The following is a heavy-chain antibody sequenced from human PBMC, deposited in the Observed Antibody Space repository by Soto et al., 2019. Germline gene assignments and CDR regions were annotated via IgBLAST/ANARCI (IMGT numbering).Heavy chain of an antibody. J-gene: IGHJ5*02. Sequence: PSETLSLTCTVSGGSISSSSYYWGWIRQPPGKGLEWIGNIYYSGSTYNNPSLKSRVTISVDTSKNQFSLKLSSVTAADTAVYYCARHFRAGTNRDWFDPWGQGTLVTVSS. CDR2: IYYSGST. D-gene: IGHD6-19*01. V-gene: IGHV4-39*01. CDR1: GGSISSSSYY. CDR3: ARHFRAGTNRDWFDP.